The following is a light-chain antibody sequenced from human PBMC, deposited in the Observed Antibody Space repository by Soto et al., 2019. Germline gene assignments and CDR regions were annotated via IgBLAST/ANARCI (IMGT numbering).Light chain of an antibody. J-gene: IGKJ4*01. Sequence: EIVLTQSPGTLSLSPGERATLSCRASQSVSNNYLAWYQQKPGQAPRLLIYGASNRATGIPDRFSGSGSGTDFTLTISRLEPEDFAVYHCQQYENSVPLTFGGGTKVDVK. CDR3: QQYENSVPLT. V-gene: IGKV3-20*01. CDR1: QSVSNNY. CDR2: GAS.